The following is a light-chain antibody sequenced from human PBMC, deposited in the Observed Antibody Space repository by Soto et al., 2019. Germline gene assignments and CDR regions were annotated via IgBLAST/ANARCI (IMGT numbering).Light chain of an antibody. CDR3: QSYDSSLSSWV. V-gene: IGLV1-40*01. CDR2: GNS. J-gene: IGLJ1*01. Sequence: QLVLTQPPSVSGAPGQRVTISCTGSSSNIGAGYDVHWYQQLPGTAPKVLIYGNSNRPSGVPDRFSGSRSGTSASLAITGLQAEDEADYYCQSYDSSLSSWVFGTGTKVTVL. CDR1: SSNIGAGYD.